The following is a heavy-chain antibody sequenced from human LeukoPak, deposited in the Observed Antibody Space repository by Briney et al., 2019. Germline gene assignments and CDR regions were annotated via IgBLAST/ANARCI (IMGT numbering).Heavy chain of an antibody. Sequence: GGSLRLSCAVSGFTFSNEAMGWVRQLRGEGLEWVSTISPGGGTTYYAEPMKGRFTISRDNSKSTLYLEMNSLRVEDTAVYYCTKVRSGSSNWALRVFDYWGQGALVTVSS. CDR1: GFTFSNEA. CDR2: ISPGGGTT. V-gene: IGHV3-23*01. CDR3: TKVRSGSSNWALRVFDY. D-gene: IGHD4-11*01. J-gene: IGHJ4*02.